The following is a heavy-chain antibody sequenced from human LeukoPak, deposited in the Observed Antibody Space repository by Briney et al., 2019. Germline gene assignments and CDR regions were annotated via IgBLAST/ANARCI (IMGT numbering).Heavy chain of an antibody. J-gene: IGHJ4*02. V-gene: IGHV3-48*03. Sequence: PGGSLRLSCAASGFTFSSYEMNWVRQAAGRGLEGVSYISSSGSTIYYADSVKGRFTISRDNAKNSLYLQMNSLRAEDTAVYYCARGNWAEDGYFDYWGQGTLVTVSS. D-gene: IGHD7-27*01. CDR2: ISSSGSTI. CDR3: ARGNWAEDGYFDY. CDR1: GFTFSSYE.